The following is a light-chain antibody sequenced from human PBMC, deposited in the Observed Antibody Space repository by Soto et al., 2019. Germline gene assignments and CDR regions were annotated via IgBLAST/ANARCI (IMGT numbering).Light chain of an antibody. CDR2: EVS. CDR3: SSYAGSNNYV. Sequence: QDGLTQPPSASGSPGQSVTISCTGTSSDIGGYNYVSWYQQHPGKAPKLMIYEVSKRPSGVPDHFSGSKSGNTASLTVSGLQAEDEADYYCSSYAGSNNYVFGSGTKVTVL. V-gene: IGLV2-8*01. J-gene: IGLJ1*01. CDR1: SSDIGGYNY.